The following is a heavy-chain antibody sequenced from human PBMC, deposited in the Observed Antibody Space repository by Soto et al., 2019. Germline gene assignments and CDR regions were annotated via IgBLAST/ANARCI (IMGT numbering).Heavy chain of an antibody. CDR1: GFAFESYE. CDR3: VKEKSVMNSGYDAFDI. CDR2: IKSGASTK. Sequence: ESGGGLVQPGGSLRLSCAASGFAFESYEMDWVRQAPGKGLEWVANIKSGASTKLYSDSVKGRFTISRDDAKNLLYLEMNSLTAEDTAVYYCVKEKSVMNSGYDAFDIWGQGTMVTVS. V-gene: IGHV3-48*03. D-gene: IGHD5-12*01. J-gene: IGHJ3*02.